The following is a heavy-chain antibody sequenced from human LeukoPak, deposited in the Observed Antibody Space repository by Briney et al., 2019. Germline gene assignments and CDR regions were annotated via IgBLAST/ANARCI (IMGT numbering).Heavy chain of an antibody. CDR3: ASGGSYFNVGGMDV. Sequence: SETLSLTCAVSGGSISSGGYSWSWIRQPPGKGLEWIGYIYHSGSTYYNPSLKSRVTISVDRSKNQFSLKLSSVTAADTAVYYCASGGSYFNVGGMDVWGQGTTATVSS. V-gene: IGHV4-30-2*01. CDR1: GGSISSGGYS. J-gene: IGHJ6*02. D-gene: IGHD1-26*01. CDR2: IYHSGST.